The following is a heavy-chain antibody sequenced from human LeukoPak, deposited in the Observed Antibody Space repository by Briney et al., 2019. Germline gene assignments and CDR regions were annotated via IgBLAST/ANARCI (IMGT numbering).Heavy chain of an antibody. CDR1: GGSISSYY. V-gene: IGHV4-4*07. J-gene: IGHJ6*02. CDR3: ARGGLQGSKYYYYGLDV. D-gene: IGHD5-24*01. Sequence: PSETLSLTCTVSGGSISSYYWTWIRQPAGKGLGWIGRIYSSGSTNYNPSLESRVTMSVDTSKNQFSLKLSSVIAADTAVYYCARGGLQGSKYYYYGLDVWGQGTAVTVSS. CDR2: IYSSGST.